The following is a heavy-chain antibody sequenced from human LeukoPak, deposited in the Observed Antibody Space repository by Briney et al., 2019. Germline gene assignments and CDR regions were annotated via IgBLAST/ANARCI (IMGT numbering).Heavy chain of an antibody. Sequence: GASVKVSCKASGGTFSSYAISWVRQAPGQGLEWMGGIIPIFGTANYAQKFQGRVTITADESTSTAYMELSSLRSGDTAVYYCARDSRSPWWFGESEPYYFDYWGQGTLVTVSS. V-gene: IGHV1-69*13. CDR1: GGTFSSYA. CDR3: ARDSRSPWWFGESEPYYFDY. CDR2: IIPIFGTA. D-gene: IGHD3-10*01. J-gene: IGHJ4*02.